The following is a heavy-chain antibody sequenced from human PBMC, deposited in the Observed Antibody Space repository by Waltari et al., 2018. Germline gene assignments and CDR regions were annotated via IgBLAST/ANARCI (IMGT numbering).Heavy chain of an antibody. CDR1: GGSISSYY. V-gene: IGHV4-59*08. CDR3: ARQGYEFGELSNYYYYMDV. Sequence: QVQLQESGPGLVKPSETLSLTCTVSGGSISSYYWSWIRQPPGKGLEWIGYIYYSGSTNYNPSRKSRVTISVDTSKNQFSLKLSSVTAADTAVYYCARQGYEFGELSNYYYYMDVWGKGTTVTISS. CDR2: IYYSGST. J-gene: IGHJ6*03. D-gene: IGHD3-10*01.